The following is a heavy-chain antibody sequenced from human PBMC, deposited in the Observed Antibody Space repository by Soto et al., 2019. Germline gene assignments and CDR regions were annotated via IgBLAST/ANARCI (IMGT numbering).Heavy chain of an antibody. CDR1: GFTFSSYS. J-gene: IGHJ4*02. CDR3: ARDLRGYSPDFDY. Sequence: PGGSLRLSCAASGFTFSSYSMNWVRQAPGKGLEWVSSISSSSSYIYYADSVKGRFTISRDNAKNSLYLQMNSLRAEDTAVYYCARDLRGYSPDFDYWGQGTLVTVSS. D-gene: IGHD5-18*01. CDR2: ISSSSSYI. V-gene: IGHV3-21*01.